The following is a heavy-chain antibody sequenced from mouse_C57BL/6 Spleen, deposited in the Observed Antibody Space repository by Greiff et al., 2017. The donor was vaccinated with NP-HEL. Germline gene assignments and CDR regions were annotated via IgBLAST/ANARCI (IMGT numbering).Heavy chain of an antibody. D-gene: IGHD2-4*01. J-gene: IGHJ4*01. CDR2: IYPGSGNT. CDR3: ARSDYDYDGAMDY. V-gene: IGHV1-66*01. CDR1: GYSFTSYY. Sequence: VQLQESGPELVKPGASVKISCKASGYSFTSYYIHWVKQRPGQGLEWIGWIYPGSGNTKYNEKFKGKATLTADTSSSTAYMQLSSLTSEDSAVYYCARSDYDYDGAMDYWGQGTSVTVSS.